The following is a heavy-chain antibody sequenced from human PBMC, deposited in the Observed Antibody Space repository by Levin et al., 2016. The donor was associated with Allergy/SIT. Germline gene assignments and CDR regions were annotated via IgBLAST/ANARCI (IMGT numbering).Heavy chain of an antibody. CDR3: ARDGAPYGFDY. CDR2: IYYSGST. D-gene: IGHD4-17*01. CDR1: GGSVSSGSYY. J-gene: IGHJ4*02. V-gene: IGHV4-61*01. Sequence: SETLSLTCTVSGGSVSSGSYYWSWIRQPPGKGLEWIGYIYYSGSTNYNPSLKSRVTISVDTSKNQFSLKLSSVTAADTAVYYCARDGAPYGFDYWGQGTLVTVSS.